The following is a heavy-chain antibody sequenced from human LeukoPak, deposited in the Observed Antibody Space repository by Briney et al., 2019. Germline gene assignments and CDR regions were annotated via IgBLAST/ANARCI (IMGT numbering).Heavy chain of an antibody. CDR3: AKERLVAPPCYFDF. J-gene: IGHJ4*02. V-gene: IGHV3-30*02. Sequence: GGSLRLSCASSGFTFSSYGMHWVRQAPGKGLGWVAFIRYDGSNKYYADSVKGRFTISRDNSKNTLYLQMNSLRAEDTAVYYCAKERLVAPPCYFDFWGQGTLVTVSS. D-gene: IGHD2-15*01. CDR2: IRYDGSNK. CDR1: GFTFSSYG.